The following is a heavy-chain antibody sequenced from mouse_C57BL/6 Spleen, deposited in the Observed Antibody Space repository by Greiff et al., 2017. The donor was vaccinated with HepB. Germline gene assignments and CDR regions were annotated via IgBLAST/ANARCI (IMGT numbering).Heavy chain of an antibody. V-gene: IGHV1-53*01. CDR2: INPSNGGT. J-gene: IGHJ3*01. CDR1: GYTFTSYW. D-gene: IGHD3-2*02. Sequence: QVQLKQPGTELVKPGASVKLSCKASGYTFTSYWMHWVKQRPGQGLEWIGNINPSNGGTNYNEKFKSKATLTVDKSSSTAYMQLSSLTSEDSAVYYCAREGQLRLGAWFAYWGQGTLVTVSA. CDR3: AREGQLRLGAWFAY.